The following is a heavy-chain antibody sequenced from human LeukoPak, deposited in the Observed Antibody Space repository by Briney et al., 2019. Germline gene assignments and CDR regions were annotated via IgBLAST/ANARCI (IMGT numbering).Heavy chain of an antibody. CDR2: LIPIYGTA. CDR3: ARDSVGATEPFDY. V-gene: IGHV1-69*05. CDR1: GGTFSSYA. D-gene: IGHD1-26*01. J-gene: IGHJ4*02. Sequence: SVKVSCKASGGTFSSYAISWVRQAPGQGLEWMGGLIPIYGTANYAQKFQGRVTITTDESTSTAYMELSSLRSEDTAVYYCARDSVGATEPFDYWGQGTLVTVSS.